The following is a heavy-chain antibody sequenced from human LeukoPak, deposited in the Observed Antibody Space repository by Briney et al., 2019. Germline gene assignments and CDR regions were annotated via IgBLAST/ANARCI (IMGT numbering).Heavy chain of an antibody. CDR2: IGAAGEM. CDR1: GFTFSSYD. V-gene: IGHV3-13*04. D-gene: IGHD6-19*01. CDR3: VGRLRGWSSGFDY. J-gene: IGHJ4*02. Sequence: GGSLRLSCAASGFTFSSYDMHWVRQATGKGLEWVSTIGAAGEMFYPGSVKGRFTISRGDAKNSIYLQMNSLRAGDTAVYYCVGRLRGWSSGFDYWGQGILVTVSS.